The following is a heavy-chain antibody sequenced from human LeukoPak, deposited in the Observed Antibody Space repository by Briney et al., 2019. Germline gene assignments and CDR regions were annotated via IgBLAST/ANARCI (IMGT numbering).Heavy chain of an antibody. V-gene: IGHV3-30*04. CDR3: ARGAYRYVDY. CDR1: GFTFSSYA. J-gene: IGHJ4*02. Sequence: GGSLRLSCAASGFTFSSYAMHWVRQAPGKGLEWVAVISYDGSNKYYADSVKGRFTISRDNSKNTLYLQMNSLRAEDTAVYYCARGAYRYVDYWGQGTLVTVSS. D-gene: IGHD5-18*01. CDR2: ISYDGSNK.